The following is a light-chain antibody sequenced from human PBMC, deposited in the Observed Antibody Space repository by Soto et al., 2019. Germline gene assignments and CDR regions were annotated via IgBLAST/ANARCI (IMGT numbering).Light chain of an antibody. CDR3: AAWDDSLSVV. Sequence: QSVLTQPPSVSGAPGQRVTISCTGSSSNLGAGFDVHWYQQIPGTVPKLLIYANTLRPSGVPDRFSASKSDTSASLAISGLRSEDEADYYCAAWDDSLSVVFGGGTKLTVL. CDR2: ANT. V-gene: IGLV1-40*01. CDR1: SSNLGAGFD. J-gene: IGLJ2*01.